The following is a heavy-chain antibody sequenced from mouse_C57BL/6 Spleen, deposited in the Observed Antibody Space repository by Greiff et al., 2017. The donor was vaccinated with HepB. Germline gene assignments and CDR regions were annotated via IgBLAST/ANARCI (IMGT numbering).Heavy chain of an antibody. D-gene: IGHD1-1*01. CDR3: AGIGSSPWFAY. CDR1: GYAFSSYW. Sequence: SGAELVKPGASVKISCKASGYAFSSYWMNWVKQRPGKGLEWIGQIYPGDGDTNYNGKFKGKATLTADKSSSTAYMQLSSLTSEDSAVYFCAGIGSSPWFAYWGQGTLVTVSA. CDR2: IYPGDGDT. J-gene: IGHJ3*01. V-gene: IGHV1-80*01.